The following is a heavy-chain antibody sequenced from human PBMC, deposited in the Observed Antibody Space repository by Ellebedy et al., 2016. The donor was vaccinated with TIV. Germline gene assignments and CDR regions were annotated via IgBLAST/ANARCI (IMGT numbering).Heavy chain of an antibody. J-gene: IGHJ6*02. CDR3: AKDGGYDFWSGYIPYENYGMDV. V-gene: IGHV3-23*01. CDR2: ISGSGGST. Sequence: GGSLRLSXAASGFTFSSYAMSWVRQAPGKGLEWVSAISGSGGSTYYADSVKGRFTISRDNSKNTLYLQMNSLRAEDTAVYYCAKDGGYDFWSGYIPYENYGMDVWGQGTTVTVSS. CDR1: GFTFSSYA. D-gene: IGHD3-3*01.